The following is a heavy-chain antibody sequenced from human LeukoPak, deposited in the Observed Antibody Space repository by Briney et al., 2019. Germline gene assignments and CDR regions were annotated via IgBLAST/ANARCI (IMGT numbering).Heavy chain of an antibody. J-gene: IGHJ4*02. CDR3: ARASWISTADAVW. D-gene: IGHD3-9*01. CDR1: GFTFSKYG. Sequence: GGSLRLSCAAYGFTFSKYGMHWVRQAPGKGLEWVSLVWYDGRNEDYADSVKGRFTISRDDSRNTVYLQLNNLRVEDTAIYYCARASWISTADAVWWGQGTQVTVSS. V-gene: IGHV3-33*01. CDR2: VWYDGRNE.